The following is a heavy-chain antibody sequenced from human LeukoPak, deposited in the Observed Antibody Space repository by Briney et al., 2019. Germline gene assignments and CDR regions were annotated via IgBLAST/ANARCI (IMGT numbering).Heavy chain of an antibody. V-gene: IGHV4-34*01. CDR3: ARGGAAAGSVDY. Sequence: SETLSLTCAVYGGSFSGYYWSWIRQPPGKGLEWIGEINHSGSTNYNPSIKSRVTISVDTSKKQFSLKLSSVAGADTAVYSCARGGAAAGSVDYWGQGTLVTVSS. CDR2: INHSGST. J-gene: IGHJ4*02. D-gene: IGHD6-13*01. CDR1: GGSFSGYY.